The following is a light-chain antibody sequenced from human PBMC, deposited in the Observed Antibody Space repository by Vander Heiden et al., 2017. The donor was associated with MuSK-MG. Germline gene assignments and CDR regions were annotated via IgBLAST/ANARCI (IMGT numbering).Light chain of an antibody. Sequence: QSALTQPASGSGSPGQSITISCTGTSSDVGSYNLVSWYQQHPGKAPKLMIYDVSKRPSGVSNRFSGSKSGNTASLTISGLQAEDEADYYCCSYAGSSTFEVFGGGTKLTVL. J-gene: IGLJ2*01. CDR1: SSDVGSYNL. CDR3: CSYAGSSTFEV. V-gene: IGLV2-23*02. CDR2: DVS.